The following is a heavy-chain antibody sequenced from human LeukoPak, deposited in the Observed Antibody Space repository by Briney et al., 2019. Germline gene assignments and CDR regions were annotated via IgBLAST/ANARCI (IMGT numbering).Heavy chain of an antibody. Sequence: SEXLSLTCTVSGGSISSYYWSWIRQPPGKGLEWIGYIYYSGSTNYNPSLKSRVTISVDTSKNQFSLKLSSVTAADTAVYYCARAHPGGSYFLETFDYWGQGTLVTVSS. CDR2: IYYSGST. CDR1: GGSISSYY. V-gene: IGHV4-59*01. J-gene: IGHJ4*02. D-gene: IGHD1-26*01. CDR3: ARAHPGGSYFLETFDY.